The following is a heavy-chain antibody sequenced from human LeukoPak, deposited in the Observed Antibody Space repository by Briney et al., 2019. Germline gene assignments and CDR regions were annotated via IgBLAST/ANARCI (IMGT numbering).Heavy chain of an antibody. CDR1: GYTFPRFW. J-gene: IGHJ4*02. V-gene: IGHV5-51*01. CDR2: IYPGDSDT. CDR3: ARHETGPYFDY. D-gene: IGHD1-1*01. Sequence: GESLKISCKGSGYTFPRFWIGWVRQRPGKGLELMGIIYPGDSDTRYSPSFQGQVTISADKSISTAYLQWSSLKASDTAMYYCARHETGPYFDYWGQGTLVTVSS.